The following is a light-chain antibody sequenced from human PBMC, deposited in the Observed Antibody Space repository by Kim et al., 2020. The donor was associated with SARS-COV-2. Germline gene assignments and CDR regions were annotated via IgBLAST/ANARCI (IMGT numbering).Light chain of an antibody. CDR2: DAS. J-gene: IGKJ5*01. CDR1: QSVRTY. Sequence: SLSPGGRATLACRASQSVRTYLAWYQQKPGQSPRLLIYDASNRATGIPARFSGSGSGTDFTLTISSLEPEDFAVYYCQQRGNWPTFGQGTRLEIK. V-gene: IGKV3-11*01. CDR3: QQRGNWPT.